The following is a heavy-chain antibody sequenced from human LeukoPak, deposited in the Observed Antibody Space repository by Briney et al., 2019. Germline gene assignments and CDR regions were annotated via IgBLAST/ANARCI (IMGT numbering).Heavy chain of an antibody. V-gene: IGHV1-18*01. D-gene: IGHD6-6*01. CDR1: GYTFTSYG. CDR3: ATGLAARPNLSFDY. Sequence: ASVKVSCKASGYTFTSYGISWVRQAPGQGLEWMGWISAYNGNTNYAQKLQGRVTMTTDTSTSTAYMELRSLRSEDTAVYYCATGLAARPNLSFDYWGQGTLVTVSS. J-gene: IGHJ4*02. CDR2: ISAYNGNT.